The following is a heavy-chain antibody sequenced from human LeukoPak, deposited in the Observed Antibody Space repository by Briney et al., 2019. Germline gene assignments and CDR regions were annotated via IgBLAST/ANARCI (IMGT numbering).Heavy chain of an antibody. J-gene: IGHJ4*02. CDR3: ARRRGYSYGYGRFFYLDY. D-gene: IGHD5-18*01. Sequence: SSETLSLTCTVSGGSISSSSYYWGWIRQPPGKGLEWIGSIYYSGSTYYNPSLKSRVTISVDTSKNQFSLKLSSVTAADTAVYYCARRRGYSYGYGRFFYLDYWGQGTLVTVSS. CDR1: GGSISSSSYY. CDR2: IYYSGST. V-gene: IGHV4-39*01.